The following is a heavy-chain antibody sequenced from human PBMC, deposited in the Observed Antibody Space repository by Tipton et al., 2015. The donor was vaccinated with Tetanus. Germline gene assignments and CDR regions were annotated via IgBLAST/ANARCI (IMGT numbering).Heavy chain of an antibody. CDR2: ITSSGSTI. CDR1: GLMFSTHS. CDR3: VSCRQRWLQPPFDF. D-gene: IGHD5-24*01. Sequence: SLRLSCEASGLMFSTHSMNWVRQAPGKRPEWIAYITSSGSTIYYADSVKGRFTISRDNAKNSVFLQMTNLRDEDTAVYYCVSCRQRWLQPPFDFWGQGTLVTVSS. V-gene: IGHV3-48*02. J-gene: IGHJ4*02.